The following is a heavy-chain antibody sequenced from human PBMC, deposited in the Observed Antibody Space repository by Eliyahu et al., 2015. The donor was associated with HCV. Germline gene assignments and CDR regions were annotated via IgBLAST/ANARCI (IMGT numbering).Heavy chain of an antibody. CDR3: VKGLLSRPGT. V-gene: IGHV3-23*01. J-gene: IGHJ5*02. CDR2: ISDSGGST. CDR1: GFTFRGYA. D-gene: IGHD2-15*01. Sequence: EAQLLESGGGLVQPGGSLRLSCAASGFTFRGYAMSWVRQAPGNGLXWVSTISDSGGSTYYAGSVRGRFTISRDNSKNMLYLQMSSLRAEDTARYYCVKGLLSRPGTWGQGTLVTVSS.